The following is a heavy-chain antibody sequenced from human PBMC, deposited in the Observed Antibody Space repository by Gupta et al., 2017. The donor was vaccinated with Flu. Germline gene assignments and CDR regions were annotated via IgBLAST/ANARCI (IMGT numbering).Heavy chain of an antibody. V-gene: IGHV4-31*02. CDR1: GHPLISVTAY. Sequence: TFSGHPLISVTAYWTWIRQHPGRGLEWIGYIYYSGQAYYNPSLRSRLSMSIDTSKGQFSLHLTSLTAADTAVYFCARRGGAYFYDSWGRGTLVTVSS. D-gene: IGHD3-10*01. CDR2: IYYSGQA. J-gene: IGHJ4*02. CDR3: ARRGGAYFYDS.